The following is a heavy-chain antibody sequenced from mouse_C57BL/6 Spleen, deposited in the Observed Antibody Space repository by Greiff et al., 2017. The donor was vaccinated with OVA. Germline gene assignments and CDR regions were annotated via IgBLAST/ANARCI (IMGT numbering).Heavy chain of an antibody. D-gene: IGHD1-1*01. J-gene: IGHJ2*01. CDR2: INPSTGGT. CDR1: GYSFTGYY. CDR3: AILRSYFDY. Sequence: AQLQQSGPELVKPGASVKISCKASGYSFTGYYMNWVKQSPEKSLEWIGEINPSTGGTTYNQKFKAKATLTVDKSSSTAYMQLKSLTSEDSAVYYCAILRSYFDYWGQGTTLTVSS. V-gene: IGHV1-42*01.